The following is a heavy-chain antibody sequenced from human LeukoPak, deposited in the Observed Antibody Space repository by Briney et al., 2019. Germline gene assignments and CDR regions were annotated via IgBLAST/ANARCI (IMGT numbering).Heavy chain of an antibody. D-gene: IGHD3-16*01. J-gene: IGHJ4*02. CDR2: IKEDGSQK. CDR1: GFTFSSFW. CDR3: TRRLDD. V-gene: IGHV3-7*01. Sequence: GGSLRLSCAASGFTFSSFWMTWVRQAPGKGLEWVANIKEDGSQKYYVDSVKGRFTISRDNAQNSLYLQMNGLGVEDTAVYYCTRRLDDWGQGTLVTVSS.